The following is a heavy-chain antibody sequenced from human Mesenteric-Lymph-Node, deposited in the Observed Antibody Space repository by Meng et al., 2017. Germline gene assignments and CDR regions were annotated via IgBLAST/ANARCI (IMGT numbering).Heavy chain of an antibody. D-gene: IGHD6-6*01. CDR2: IIPIFGTA. CDR1: GGTFSSYA. CDR3: ARDSAQYSSSFDY. Sequence: QVLLVQCGAEVKTPVSSVKFSCKASGGTFSSYAISWGRQAPGQGLEWMGGIIPIFGTANYAKKFQGRVTITADKSTSTAYMELSSLRSEDTAVYYCARDSAQYSSSFDYWGQGTLVTVSS. J-gene: IGHJ4*02. V-gene: IGHV1-69*06.